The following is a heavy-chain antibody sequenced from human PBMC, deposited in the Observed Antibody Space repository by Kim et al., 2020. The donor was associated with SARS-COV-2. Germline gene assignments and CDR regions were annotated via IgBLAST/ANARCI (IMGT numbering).Heavy chain of an antibody. V-gene: IGHV1-3*01. CDR1: GYTFTSYC. Sequence: ASVKVSCKASGYTFTSYCLHWVRQAPGQSLEWMGWIDVANTNTHYSENFQGRVTISRDTSATTVYIELSSLRSEDTAVYYCARDGRSVDYYWGQGTLVTVSS. CDR3: ARDGRSVDYY. CDR2: IDVANTNT. J-gene: IGHJ4*02.